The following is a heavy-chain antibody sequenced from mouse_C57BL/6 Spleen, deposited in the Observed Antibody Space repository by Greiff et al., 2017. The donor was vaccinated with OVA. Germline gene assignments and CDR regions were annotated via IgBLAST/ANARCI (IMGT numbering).Heavy chain of an antibody. D-gene: IGHD1-1*01. Sequence: EVQLVESGPGLVKPSQSLSLTCSVTGYSITSGYYWNWIRQFPGNKLEWMGYISYDGSNNYNPSLKNRISITRDTSKNQFFLKLNSVTTEDTATYYCARDQGYGSSYVYFDVWGTGTTVTVSS. CDR3: ARDQGYGSSYVYFDV. CDR1: GYSITSGYY. J-gene: IGHJ1*03. V-gene: IGHV3-6*01. CDR2: ISYDGSN.